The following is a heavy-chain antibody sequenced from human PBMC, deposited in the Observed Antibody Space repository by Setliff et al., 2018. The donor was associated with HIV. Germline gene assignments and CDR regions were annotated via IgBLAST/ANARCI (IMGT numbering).Heavy chain of an antibody. CDR1: GGSISSGSYY. D-gene: IGHD3-10*01. V-gene: IGHV4-61*09. CDR3: ARERSALLWKNWFDP. J-gene: IGHJ5*02. Sequence: PSETLSLTCTVSGGSISSGSYYWSWIRQPAGKGLEWIGHIYTSGSTNYNPSLKSRVTISVDTSKNQFSLKLSSVTAADTAVYYCARERSALLWKNWFDPWGHGTLVTVSS. CDR2: IYTSGST.